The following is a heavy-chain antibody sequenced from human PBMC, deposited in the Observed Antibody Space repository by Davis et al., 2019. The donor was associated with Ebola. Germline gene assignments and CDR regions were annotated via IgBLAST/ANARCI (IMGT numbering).Heavy chain of an antibody. CDR3: AKDTSNIWFDI. Sequence: GGSLRLSCAASGFTFYSYAMSWVRQAPGKGLEWVSTLGTSADTYYADSVKGRFTISRDNSRNTLYLQMNGLRVEDTAIYYCAKDTSNIWFDIWGQGTMVTVSS. V-gene: IGHV3-23*01. D-gene: IGHD1-26*01. CDR2: LGTSADT. J-gene: IGHJ3*02. CDR1: GFTFYSYA.